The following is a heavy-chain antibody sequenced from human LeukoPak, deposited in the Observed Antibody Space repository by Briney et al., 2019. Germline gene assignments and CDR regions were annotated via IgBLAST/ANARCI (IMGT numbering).Heavy chain of an antibody. CDR1: GFTFSSYE. D-gene: IGHD3-10*01. J-gene: IGHJ4*02. CDR2: ISSSGSTI. CDR3: ARVWFGDLDY. Sequence: GGSLRLSCAASGFTFSSYEMNWVRQAPGKGLEGVSYISSSGSTIYYADSVKGRFTISRDNAKNSLYLQMNSLRAEHTAVYYCARVWFGDLDYWGQGTLVTVSS. V-gene: IGHV3-48*03.